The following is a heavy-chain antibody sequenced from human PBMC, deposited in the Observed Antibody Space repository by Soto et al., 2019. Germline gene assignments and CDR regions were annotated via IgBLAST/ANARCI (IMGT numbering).Heavy chain of an antibody. V-gene: IGHV4-4*02. J-gene: IGHJ5*02. CDR1: GGSIRSANW. CDR2: IYHIGST. CDR3: ARVLGSSWSFDP. D-gene: IGHD6-13*01. Sequence: PXATLSLTCAASGGSIRSANWWSWFRQPPGKGLEWIGEIYHIGSTNYNPSLKGRVAISVDKSKNQFSLKLNSVTAADTAVYYCARVLGSSWSFDPCGQGTLVTVSS.